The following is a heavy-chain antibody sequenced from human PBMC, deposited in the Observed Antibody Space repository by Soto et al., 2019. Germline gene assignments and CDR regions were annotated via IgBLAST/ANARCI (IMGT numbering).Heavy chain of an antibody. CDR3: VRRHVSATGIDWFDP. J-gene: IGHJ5*02. CDR1: GYTFTSYG. CDR2: INAANGDT. Sequence: GASVKVSGKASGYTFTSYGIHWVRQAPVQRLEWMGWINAANGDTKYSPKFQGRVTITRDTSASTAYMELSSLRSEDTAVYYCVRRHVSATGIDWFDPWGQGTLVTVS. D-gene: IGHD6-13*01. V-gene: IGHV1-3*01.